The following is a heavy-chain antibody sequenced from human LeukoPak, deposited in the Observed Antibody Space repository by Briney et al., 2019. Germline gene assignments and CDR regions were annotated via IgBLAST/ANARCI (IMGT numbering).Heavy chain of an antibody. CDR3: ARDPGHDTYYFDY. CDR1: GFTFSSYA. CDR2: ISYDGSNK. V-gene: IGHV3-30*04. D-gene: IGHD3-9*01. J-gene: IGHJ4*02. Sequence: SGGSLRLSCAASGFTFSSYAMHWVRQAPGKGLEWVAVISYDGSNKYYADSVKGRFTISRDNSKNTLYLQMNSLRAEDTAVYYCARDPGHDTYYFDYWGQGTLVTVSS.